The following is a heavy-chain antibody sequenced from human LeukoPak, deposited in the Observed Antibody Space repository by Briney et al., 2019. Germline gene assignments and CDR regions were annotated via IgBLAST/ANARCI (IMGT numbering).Heavy chain of an antibody. CDR3: ARGDPWGFDP. CDR1: GYTFSSYD. D-gene: IGHD7-27*01. CDR2: MNPNSGET. V-gene: IGHV1-8*01. Sequence: ASVKVSCKTSGYTFSSYDINWVRQATGQGLEWMGWMNPNSGETGFAQNFQGRVTLTKNTSITTAYMELNSLRSEDTAVYYCARGDPWGFDPWGQGTLVTVSS. J-gene: IGHJ5*02.